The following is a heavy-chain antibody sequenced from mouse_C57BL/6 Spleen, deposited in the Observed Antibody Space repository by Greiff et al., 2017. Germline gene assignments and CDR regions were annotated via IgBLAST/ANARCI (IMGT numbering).Heavy chain of an antibody. J-gene: IGHJ4*01. CDR3: ASYYRNGNAMDY. V-gene: IGHV14-2*01. D-gene: IGHD2-1*01. CDR1: GFNIKDYY. CDR2: IDPEDGET. Sequence: EVQLQQSGAELVKPGASVKLSCTASGFNIKDYYMHWVKQRTEQGLEWIGRIDPEDGETKYAPKFKGKATITADTSSNTAYLQLSSLTSEDTAVYYCASYYRNGNAMDYWGQGTSVTVSS.